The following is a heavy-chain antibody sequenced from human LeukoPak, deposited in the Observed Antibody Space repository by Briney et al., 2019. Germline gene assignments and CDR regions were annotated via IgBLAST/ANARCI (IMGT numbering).Heavy chain of an antibody. CDR3: ARTRIAAALNYYYYYMDV. Sequence: SETLSLTCTVSGGSVSSSSYYWGWIRQPPGKGLEWIGSIYYSGSTYYNPSLKSRVTISVDTSNNQFSLKLTSVTAADTAVYYCARTRIAAALNYYYYYMDVWGKGTTVTVSS. D-gene: IGHD6-13*01. J-gene: IGHJ6*03. CDR1: GGSVSSSSYY. CDR2: IYYSGST. V-gene: IGHV4-39*07.